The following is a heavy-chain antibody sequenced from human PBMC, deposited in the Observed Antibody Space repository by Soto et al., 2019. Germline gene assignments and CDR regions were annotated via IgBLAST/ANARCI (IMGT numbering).Heavy chain of an antibody. CDR2: IKSRTDGGTI. J-gene: IGHJ4*02. Sequence: EVQLVESGGGLVKPGGSLRVSCAASGFTFREAWMNWVRQAPGKGLEWVGRIKSRTDGGTIEYATPVKGRFIISRDDSKNTLYLQMDSLKTEDTAVYYCWGSAYWGQGTLVTVSP. D-gene: IGHD3-16*01. CDR3: WGSAY. CDR1: GFTFREAW. V-gene: IGHV3-15*07.